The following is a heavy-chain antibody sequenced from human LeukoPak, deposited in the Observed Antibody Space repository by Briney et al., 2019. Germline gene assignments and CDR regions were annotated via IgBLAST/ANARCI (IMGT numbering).Heavy chain of an antibody. Sequence: SETLSLTCAVSGYSISGGYYWGWIRQPPGKGLEWIGSIYHGGSTYYNSSLKSRVTISVDTSKNQFSLKLSSVTAADTAVYYCARTRFKTAYSYDSGSYFLDYWGQGTLVTVSS. CDR3: ARTRFKTAYSYDSGSYFLDY. CDR2: IYHGGST. V-gene: IGHV4-38-2*01. CDR1: GYSISGGYY. D-gene: IGHD3-22*01. J-gene: IGHJ4*02.